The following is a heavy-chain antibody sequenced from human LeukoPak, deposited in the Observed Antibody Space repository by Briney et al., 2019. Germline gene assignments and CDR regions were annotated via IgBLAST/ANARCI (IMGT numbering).Heavy chain of an antibody. J-gene: IGHJ5*02. CDR3: ARDSSTEGSGSYYANWFDP. CDR2: IRSGGDNI. D-gene: IGHD3-10*01. CDR1: GFTFSSDP. V-gene: IGHV3-48*01. Sequence: GGSLRLSCATSGFTFSSDPMNWVRQAPGKGLEWVSHIRSGGDNIHYADSVKGRFTISRDNSKNTLYLQMNSLRAEDTAVYYCARDSSTEGSGSYYANWFDPWGQGTLVTVSS.